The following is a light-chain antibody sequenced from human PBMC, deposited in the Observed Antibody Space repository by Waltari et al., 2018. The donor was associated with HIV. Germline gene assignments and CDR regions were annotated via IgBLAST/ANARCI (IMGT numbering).Light chain of an antibody. V-gene: IGLV2-8*01. J-gene: IGLJ2*01. CDR1: RSDVGAYNY. Sequence: QSALTQPPSASGSPGQSVTISCTGTRSDVGAYNYVSWFQQHPGKAPKLMIYDFTKRPSGVPDRFSGSKSGNTASLTVSGLQAEDEADYYCASHAGSKDVFGGGTRLTVL. CDR3: ASHAGSKDV. CDR2: DFT.